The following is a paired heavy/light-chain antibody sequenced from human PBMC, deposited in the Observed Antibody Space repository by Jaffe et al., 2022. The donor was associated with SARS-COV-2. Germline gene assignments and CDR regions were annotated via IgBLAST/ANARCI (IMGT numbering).Light chain of an antibody. CDR2: EGS. Sequence: QSAPTQPASVSGSPGQSITISCTGTSSDIGTYHLVSWYQQYPGRAPKLMISEGSKRPSGVSNRFSGSKSGNTASLTISGLQAEDEAEYFCCAYAGGSTWLFGGGTKLTVL. CDR1: SSDIGTYHL. CDR3: CAYAGGSTWL. J-gene: IGLJ3*02. V-gene: IGLV2-23*01.
Heavy chain of an antibody. Sequence: QMQLQESGPGLVKPSETLSLTCTVSGDSTTNIDSYWGWVRQSPGKGLESIGSIYHTGRTYYSPFLKSRVTISVDTSKDQFSLNLSSVTAADTAVYFCARHVSQSATTAPGAFDVWGQGALVTVSS. CDR2: IYHTGRT. CDR3: ARHVSQSATTAPGAFDV. J-gene: IGHJ3*01. CDR1: GDSTTNIDSY. V-gene: IGHV4-39*01. D-gene: IGHD4-4*01.